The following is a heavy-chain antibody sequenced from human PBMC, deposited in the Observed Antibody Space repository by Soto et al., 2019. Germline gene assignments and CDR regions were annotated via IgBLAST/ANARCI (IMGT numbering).Heavy chain of an antibody. CDR2: IYNGGIP. CDR1: GGSISSGDYY. J-gene: IGHJ4*02. Sequence: PSETLSLTCTVSGGSISSGDYYWSWIRQPAGKGLEWIGRIYNGGIPLIHPSLESRVALSLDTSKNQFSLTLSSVTAADTAIYYCASQDYDKSVYYFDYWGRGTLVTVSS. D-gene: IGHD3-22*01. V-gene: IGHV4-61*02. CDR3: ASQDYDKSVYYFDY.